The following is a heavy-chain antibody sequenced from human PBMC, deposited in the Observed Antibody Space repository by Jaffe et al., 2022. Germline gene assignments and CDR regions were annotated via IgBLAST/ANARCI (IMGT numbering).Heavy chain of an antibody. CDR2: ISSSGSTI. D-gene: IGHD3-22*01. J-gene: IGHJ4*02. V-gene: IGHV3-48*03. Sequence: EVQLVESGGGLVQPGGSLRLSCAVSGFTFSSYEMNWVRQAPGKGLEWVSYISSSGSTIYYADSVKGRFTISRDNAKNSLYLQMNSLRAEDTAVYYCARAAVAYDSSGYFDYWGQGTLVTVSS. CDR1: GFTFSSYE. CDR3: ARAAVAYDSSGYFDY.